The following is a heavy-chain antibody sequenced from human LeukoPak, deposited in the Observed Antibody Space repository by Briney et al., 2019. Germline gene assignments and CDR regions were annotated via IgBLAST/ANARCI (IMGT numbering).Heavy chain of an antibody. Sequence: PGGSLRLSCAASGFTFSSYGMSWVRQAPGKGLEWVPAISGSGGSTYYADSVKGRFTISRDNSKNTLYLQMNSLRAEDTAVYYCAKDHPLGGSYQDWGQGTLVTVSS. J-gene: IGHJ4*02. D-gene: IGHD1-26*01. V-gene: IGHV3-23*01. CDR1: GFTFSSYG. CDR3: AKDHPLGGSYQD. CDR2: ISGSGGST.